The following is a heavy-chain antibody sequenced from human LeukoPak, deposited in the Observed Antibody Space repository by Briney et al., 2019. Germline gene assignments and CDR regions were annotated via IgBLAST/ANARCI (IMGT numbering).Heavy chain of an antibody. CDR1: GFNLSDYY. CDR2: ISRSDSTT. CDR3: ARDREQWLGRRWFDS. J-gene: IGHJ5*01. Sequence: GGSLRLSCAASGFNLSDYYMTWIRQAPGKGLEWVSYISRSDSTTYYADSVKGRFTISRDNAKNSLYLQMNSLRAEDTAVYYCARDREQWLGRRWFDSWGQGTLVTVSS. D-gene: IGHD6-19*01. V-gene: IGHV3-11*01.